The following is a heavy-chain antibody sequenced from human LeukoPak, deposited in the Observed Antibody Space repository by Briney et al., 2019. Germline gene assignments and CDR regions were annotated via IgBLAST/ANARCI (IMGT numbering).Heavy chain of an antibody. J-gene: IGHJ5*02. Sequence: ASVKVSCKASGYTFTTYDINWVRQATGQGLEWMGWMNPNSGNTGYAQKFQGRVTMTRNTSISTAYMELSSLRSEDAAVYYCARMSYYDSSGDNWFDPWGQGTLVTVSS. CDR3: ARMSYYDSSGDNWFDP. V-gene: IGHV1-8*01. CDR2: MNPNSGNT. D-gene: IGHD3-22*01. CDR1: GYTFTTYD.